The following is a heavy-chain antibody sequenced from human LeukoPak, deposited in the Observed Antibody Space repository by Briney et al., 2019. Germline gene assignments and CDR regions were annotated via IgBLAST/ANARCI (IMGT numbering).Heavy chain of an antibody. CDR2: IYHTGST. D-gene: IGHD3-3*01. Sequence: SETLSLTCAVSGYSISSGYYWGWIRQPPGKGLEWIGSIYHTGSTYYNSSLKSRVSISVDTSKNQFSLKLSSVTAADTAVYYCARNFFWSGYYMDVWGKGTTVTVSS. J-gene: IGHJ6*03. CDR3: ARNFFWSGYYMDV. CDR1: GYSISSGYY. V-gene: IGHV4-38-2*01.